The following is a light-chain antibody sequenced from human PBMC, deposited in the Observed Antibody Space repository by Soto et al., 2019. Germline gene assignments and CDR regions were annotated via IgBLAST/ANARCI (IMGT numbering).Light chain of an antibody. J-gene: IGKJ1*01. CDR3: QQYTSYTWT. CDR1: QGIDSY. CDR2: DAS. Sequence: AIQLTQSPFLLSPSVGDRVTITCRASQGIDSYLAWYQQKPGKAPKLLIYDASSLESGVPSRFSGSGSGTEFTLTISSLQPDDFATYYCQQYTSYTWTFGQGTKVDIK. V-gene: IGKV1-13*02.